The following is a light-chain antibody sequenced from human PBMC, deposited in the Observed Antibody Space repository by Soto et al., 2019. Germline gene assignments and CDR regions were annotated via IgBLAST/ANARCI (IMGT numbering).Light chain of an antibody. CDR2: GNN. CDR3: QSYDRSLSGSGV. V-gene: IGLV1-40*01. Sequence: QSVLTQPPSVSGAPGQTVTISCTGSTSNIGAGYDVHWYQQLPGTAPKLLIYGNNNRPSGVPDRFSGSKSGTSASLAITGLQLEDEADYFCQSYDRSLSGSGVFGGGTKVTVL. J-gene: IGLJ2*01. CDR1: TSNIGAGYD.